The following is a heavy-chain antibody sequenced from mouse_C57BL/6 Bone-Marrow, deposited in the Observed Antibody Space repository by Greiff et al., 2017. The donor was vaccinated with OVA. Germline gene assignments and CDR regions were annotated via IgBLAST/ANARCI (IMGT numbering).Heavy chain of an antibody. CDR3: ARAAGYYFDY. CDR1: GYTFTSYW. D-gene: IGHD6-1*01. J-gene: IGHJ2*01. CDR2: IDPSDSYT. V-gene: IGHV1-69*01. Sequence: QVQLKQPGAELVMPGASVKLSCKASGYTFTSYWMHWVKQRPGQGLEWIGEIDPSDSYTNYNQKFKGKSTLTVDKSSSTADMQLSSLTSEDSAVYYCARAAGYYFDYWGQGTTLTVSS.